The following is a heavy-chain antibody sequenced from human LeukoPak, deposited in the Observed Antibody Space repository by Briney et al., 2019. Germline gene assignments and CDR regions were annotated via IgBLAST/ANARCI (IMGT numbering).Heavy chain of an antibody. CDR2: ISNTGSA. J-gene: IGHJ4*02. CDR1: GGSISSGDFC. Sequence: TPSQTLSLTCTVSGGSISSGDFCWSWIRQPPGKDLEWIAYISNTGSAASHPSLKSRVTISVDTSKNQFSLKLNSVTAADTAVYYCARLRGNYFPDYWGQGTLVTVSS. D-gene: IGHD2/OR15-2a*01. V-gene: IGHV4-30-4*01. CDR3: ARLRGNYFPDY.